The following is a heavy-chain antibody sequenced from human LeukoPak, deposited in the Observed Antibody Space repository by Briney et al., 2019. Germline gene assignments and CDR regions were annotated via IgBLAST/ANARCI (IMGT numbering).Heavy chain of an antibody. D-gene: IGHD3-22*01. CDR2: IYYSGAT. V-gene: IGHV4-39*07. J-gene: IGHJ4*02. CDR3: ARSPANYYDSSGYLDY. Sequence: PSETLSLTCTVSGGSISSSNYYWAWIRQPPGKGLEWIGTIYYSGATQYNPSLKSRVTIFVDTSKNQFSLKMSSVTAADTAVYYCARSPANYYDSSGYLDYWGQGTLVTVSS. CDR1: GGSISSSNYY.